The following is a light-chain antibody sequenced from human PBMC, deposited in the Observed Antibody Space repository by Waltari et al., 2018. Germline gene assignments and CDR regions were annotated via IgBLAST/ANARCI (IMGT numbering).Light chain of an antibody. J-gene: IGKJ4*01. CDR1: QSLLHVNGYNY. V-gene: IGKV2-28*01. Sequence: DIVMTQSPLPLPVTPGEPASISCSSSQSLLHVNGYNYLDWYLQKPGQSLQLLIYLGSNRASGVPDRFSGSGSGTDFTLKISRVEAEDVGVYYCMQALQTPLTFGGGTKVEIK. CDR2: LGS. CDR3: MQALQTPLT.